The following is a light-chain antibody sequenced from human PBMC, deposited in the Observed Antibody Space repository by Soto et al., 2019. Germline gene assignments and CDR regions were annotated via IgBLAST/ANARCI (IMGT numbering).Light chain of an antibody. CDR1: QTISRN. CDR2: GAS. Sequence: ELVLTQSPGTLSLSPGERATVSCRASQTISRNYLVWYQKKPGQAPRLLIYGASTRATGIPARFSGSGSGTEFTLTISSLQSEDFAVYYCQQYNNWPLVTFGPGTKVDIK. J-gene: IGKJ3*01. CDR3: QQYNNWPLVT. V-gene: IGKV3-15*01.